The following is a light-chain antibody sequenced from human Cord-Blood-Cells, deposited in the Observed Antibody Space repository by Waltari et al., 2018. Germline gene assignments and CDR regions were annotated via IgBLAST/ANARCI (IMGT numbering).Light chain of an antibody. J-gene: IGKJ3*01. CDR3: QQYGSSPLIT. CDR1: QSVSSSY. CDR2: GAS. V-gene: IGKV3-20*01. Sequence: EIVLTQSPGTLSLSPGERATLSCRASQSVSSSYLAWYQQTPGQAPRLLIYGASSRATGIPDRFSGSGSGTDFTLTIGRLEPEDFAVYYCQQYGSSPLITFGPGTKVDIK.